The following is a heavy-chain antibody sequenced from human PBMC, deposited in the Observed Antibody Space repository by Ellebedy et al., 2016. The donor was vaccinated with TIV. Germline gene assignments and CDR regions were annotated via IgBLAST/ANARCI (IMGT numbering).Heavy chain of an antibody. CDR2: IDPTDSYT. CDR3: ARHRLRYFDWFES. CDR1: GYSFPTYW. J-gene: IGHJ5*01. D-gene: IGHD3-9*01. Sequence: KVSCKGSGYSFPTYWISWVRQMPGQGLEWMGKIDPTDSYTNYSPSFQGHVPISVDRSIGTAYLQWGSLKASDTAMYYCARHRLRYFDWFESWGQGTLVTVSS. V-gene: IGHV5-10-1*01.